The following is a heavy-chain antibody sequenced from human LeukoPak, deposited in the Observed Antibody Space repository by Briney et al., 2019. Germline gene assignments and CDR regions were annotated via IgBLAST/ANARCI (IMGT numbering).Heavy chain of an antibody. V-gene: IGHV4-30-4*01. CDR1: GGSISSGDYY. D-gene: IGHD4-23*01. CDR3: ARGTVVTEAFDI. CDR2: IYYSGST. Sequence: SETLSLTCTVSGGSISSGDYYWRWIRQPPGKGLEWIGYIYYSGSTYYNPSLESRLTISVDTSKNQFSLKLSSVTAADTAVYYCARGTVVTEAFDIWVQARKASVPS. J-gene: IGHJ3*02.